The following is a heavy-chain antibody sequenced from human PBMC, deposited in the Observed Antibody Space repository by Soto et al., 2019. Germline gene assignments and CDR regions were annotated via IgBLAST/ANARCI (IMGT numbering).Heavy chain of an antibody. CDR3: AKDVHYDIVTGIEYFDH. CDR1: GFTFSSYA. V-gene: IGHV3-23*01. CDR2: ISGTGGGT. D-gene: IGHD3-9*01. J-gene: IGHJ1*01. Sequence: GGSLRLSCAASGFTFSSYAMSWVRQAPGKGLEWVSAISGTGGGTNYAESVKGRFTISRDNPKNTLYLEMKSLRVEDTAVYYCAKDVHYDIVTGIEYFDHWGQGTLVTVSS.